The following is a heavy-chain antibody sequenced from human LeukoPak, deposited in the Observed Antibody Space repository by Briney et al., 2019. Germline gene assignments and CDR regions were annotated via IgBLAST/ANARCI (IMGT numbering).Heavy chain of an antibody. CDR2: IYYSGST. D-gene: IGHD1-7*01. V-gene: IGHV4-59*01. Sequence: PSETLSLTCTVSGGSISSYYWSWIRQPPGKGLEWIGSIYYSGSTNYNPSLKSRVTISADTSKNQFSLQLNSVTAADTAFYYCAKAKGGTGIYRDGFDIWGQGTMVTVSS. J-gene: IGHJ3*02. CDR1: GGSISSYY. CDR3: AKAKGGTGIYRDGFDI.